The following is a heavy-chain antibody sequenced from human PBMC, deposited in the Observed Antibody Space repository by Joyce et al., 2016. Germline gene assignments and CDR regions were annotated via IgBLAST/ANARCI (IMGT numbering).Heavy chain of an antibody. Sequence: VQLQESGPGLVKPSETLSLTCDGSGDSISSGYFYGWVRQAPGKGLEWIANIYHNGKTYYNASLKSRVTISVDTSKNQLSLKLSSVTAADTAVYYCARDPQNFGFWGQGTLVIVSS. CDR1: GDSISSGYF. J-gene: IGHJ4*02. V-gene: IGHV4-38-2*02. CDR2: IYHNGKT. CDR3: ARDPQNFGF. D-gene: IGHD2/OR15-2a*01.